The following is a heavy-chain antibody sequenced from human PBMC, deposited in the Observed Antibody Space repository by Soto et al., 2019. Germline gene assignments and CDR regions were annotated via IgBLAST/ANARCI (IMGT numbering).Heavy chain of an antibody. CDR2: MRGIGGST. CDR3: ARDPDDYIWGGYSAGAFDI. Sequence: EVQLLESGGGLVQPGGSLRLSCAASGFTFRGYAMSWIRQAPGKGLEWVSAMRGIGGSTNYADSVKGRFTISRDNSKNTLYLQMNSLRAEGTAVYYCARDPDDYIWGGYSAGAFDIWGQGTMVTVSS. V-gene: IGHV3-23*01. CDR1: GFTFRGYA. D-gene: IGHD3-16*01. J-gene: IGHJ3*02.